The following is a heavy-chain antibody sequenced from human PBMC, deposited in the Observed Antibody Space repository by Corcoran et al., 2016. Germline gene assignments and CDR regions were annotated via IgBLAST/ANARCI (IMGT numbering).Heavy chain of an antibody. CDR2: IYYSGST. Sequence: QLQLQESGPGLVKPSETLSLTCTVSGGSISSSSYYWGWIRQPPGKGLEWIGSIYYSGSTYYNPSLKSRVTISVDTSKNQFSLKLSSVTAADTAVYYCARDGRASYYYDSSGRDAFDIWGQGTMVTVSS. D-gene: IGHD3-22*01. CDR1: GGSISSSSYY. V-gene: IGHV4-39*07. J-gene: IGHJ3*02. CDR3: ARDGRASYYYDSSGRDAFDI.